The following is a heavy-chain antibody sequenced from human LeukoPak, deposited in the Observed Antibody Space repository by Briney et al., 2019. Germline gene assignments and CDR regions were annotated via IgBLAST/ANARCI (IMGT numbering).Heavy chain of an antibody. D-gene: IGHD2-21*01. CDR2: IDTGGTTS. Sequence: GSLRLSCAASGFTFSSYWVHWVLQVPGKGLVWVSRIDTGGTTSTYADSVKGRFTISRDNAKNTMYVQMSGLSAEDTAVYYCARSTMSDLAYCGGNCFAFDYWGQGTLVTVSS. J-gene: IGHJ4*02. CDR1: GFTFSSYW. V-gene: IGHV3-74*01. CDR3: ARSTMSDLAYCGGNCFAFDY.